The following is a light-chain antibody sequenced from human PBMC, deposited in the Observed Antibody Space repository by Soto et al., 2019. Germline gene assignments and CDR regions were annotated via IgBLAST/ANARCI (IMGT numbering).Light chain of an antibody. J-gene: IGKJ2*01. CDR1: QSVSSS. V-gene: IGKV1-39*01. CDR3: QQGYSIPLS. Sequence: DIPMTQSPSSLSASVGDRVTITCRASQSVSSSLNWYQQKPGEAPKLLIYAASSLQSGVPSRFSGVGSGTDVTLTISSLLPEDFATYYCQQGYSIPLSFGQGTKLEIK. CDR2: AAS.